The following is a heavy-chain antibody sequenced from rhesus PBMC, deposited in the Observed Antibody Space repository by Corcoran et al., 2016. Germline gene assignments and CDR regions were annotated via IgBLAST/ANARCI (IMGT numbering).Heavy chain of an antibody. CDR3: AREENWGDYFDY. V-gene: IGHV4S11*01. J-gene: IGHJ4*01. CDR1: GGSSSSSY. D-gene: IGHD7-45*01. CDR2: IDSSGST. Sequence: QVQLQESGPGLVMPSETLALTCAVSGGSSSSSYWSWIRQAPGKGLEWIGRIDSSGSTYYNPSLKSRVTLSVDTSKNQLSLKLSSVTAADTAVYYCAREENWGDYFDYWGQGVLVTVSS.